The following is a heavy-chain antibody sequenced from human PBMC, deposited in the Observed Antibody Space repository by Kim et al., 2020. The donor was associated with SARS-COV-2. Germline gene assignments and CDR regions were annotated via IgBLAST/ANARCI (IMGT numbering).Heavy chain of an antibody. Sequence: GGSLRLSCAASGFTFDDYAMHWVRQAPGKGLEWVSGISWNSGSIGYADSVKGRFTISRDNAKNSLYLQMNSLRAEDTALYYCAKAHSSSLSFWFDPWGQGTLVTVSS. D-gene: IGHD6-6*01. J-gene: IGHJ5*02. CDR3: AKAHSSSLSFWFDP. CDR1: GFTFDDYA. CDR2: ISWNSGSI. V-gene: IGHV3-9*01.